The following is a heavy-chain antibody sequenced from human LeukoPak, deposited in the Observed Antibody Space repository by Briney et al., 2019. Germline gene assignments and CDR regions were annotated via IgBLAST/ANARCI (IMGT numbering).Heavy chain of an antibody. J-gene: IGHJ4*02. CDR3: AGLDADIAACFYYFDY. Sequence: SETLSLTCTVSGGSISSYYWSWIRQPPGKGLEWMGYIYYSGSTNYNPSLKSRVTISVDKSKNQFSLKLSSVTAADAAVYYCAGLDADIAACFYYFDYWGQGTLVTVSS. V-gene: IGHV4-59*08. CDR2: IYYSGST. CDR1: GGSISSYY. D-gene: IGHD6-6*01.